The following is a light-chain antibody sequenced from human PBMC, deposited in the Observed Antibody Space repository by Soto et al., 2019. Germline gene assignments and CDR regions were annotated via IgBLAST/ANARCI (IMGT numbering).Light chain of an antibody. CDR2: GAS. Sequence: EIVVTQSPGTLSLAXXXXXAVXXXASQSVSNNYLAWYQQKPGQAPRLLIYGASNRATGIPDRFSGSGSGTDFTLTISRLEPEDFAVYYCQQYGSSGTFGQGTKVDIK. J-gene: IGKJ1*01. CDR1: QSVSNNY. CDR3: QQYGSSGT. V-gene: IGKV3-20*01.